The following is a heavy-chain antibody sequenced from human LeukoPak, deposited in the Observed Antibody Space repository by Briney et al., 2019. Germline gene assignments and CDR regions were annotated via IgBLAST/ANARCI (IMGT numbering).Heavy chain of an antibody. D-gene: IGHD5-24*01. J-gene: IGHJ4*02. Sequence: SVKVSCKASGYTFTGSYIHWVRQAPGQGLEWMGRIIPILGIANYAQKFQGRVTITADKSTSTAYMELSSLRSEDTAVYYCARTSLDEATIFWGQGTLVTVSS. CDR1: GYTFTGSY. V-gene: IGHV1-69*02. CDR3: ARTSLDEATIF. CDR2: IIPILGIA.